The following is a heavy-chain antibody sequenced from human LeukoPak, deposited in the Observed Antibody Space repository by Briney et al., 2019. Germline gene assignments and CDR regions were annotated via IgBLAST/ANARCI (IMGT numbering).Heavy chain of an antibody. CDR1: GYTFTNYG. J-gene: IGHJ4*02. CDR3: ARDLSYDSSGYYKGTDY. CDR2: IIPILGIA. Sequence: SVKVSCKTSGYTFTNYGFSWVRQAPGQGLEWMGRIIPILGIANYAQKFQGRVTITADKSTSTAYMELSSLRSEDTAVYYCARDLSYDSSGYYKGTDYWGQGTLVTVSS. D-gene: IGHD3-22*01. V-gene: IGHV1-69*04.